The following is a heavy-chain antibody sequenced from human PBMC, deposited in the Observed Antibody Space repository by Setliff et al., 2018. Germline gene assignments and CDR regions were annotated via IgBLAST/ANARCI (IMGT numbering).Heavy chain of an antibody. J-gene: IGHJ6*04. Sequence: PGGSLRLSCTASRFTFSVYVMAWVRQAPGKGLEWVSSITGSGGGTYYADSVKGRFIVSRDNSKNTLYLQMNSLRAEDTAVYYCARLPQVVKGGDVEVWGKGTTVTVSS. CDR2: ITGSGGGT. CDR1: RFTFSVYV. D-gene: IGHD6-6*01. V-gene: IGHV3-23*01. CDR3: ARLPQVVKGGDVEV.